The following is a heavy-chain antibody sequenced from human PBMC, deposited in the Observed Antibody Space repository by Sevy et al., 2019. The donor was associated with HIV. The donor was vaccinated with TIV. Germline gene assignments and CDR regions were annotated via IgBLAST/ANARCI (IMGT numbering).Heavy chain of an antibody. CDR1: GFTFHTFW. V-gene: IGHV3-7*01. J-gene: IGHJ4*02. CDR2: IRQDGNEI. Sequence: GGSLRLFCAASGFTFHTFWMQWVRQAPGKGLEWVADIRQDGNEIYYADSVKGRFTISRDNSMQSLFLDMNNLRVEDSGIYYCARRYFDVWGQGTLVTVSS. CDR3: ARRYFDV.